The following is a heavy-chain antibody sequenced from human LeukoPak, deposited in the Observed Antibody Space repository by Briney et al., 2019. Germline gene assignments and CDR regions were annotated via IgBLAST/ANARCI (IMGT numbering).Heavy chain of an antibody. CDR3: ARVPVDY. V-gene: IGHV3-7*03. CDR1: GFTFSSYA. CDR2: IKQDGSEK. Sequence: PGGSLRPSCAASGFTFSSYAMSWVRQAPGKGLEWVANIKQDGSEKYYVDSVKGRFTISRDNAKNSLYLQMNSLRAEDTAVYYCARVPVDYWGQGTLVTVSS. J-gene: IGHJ4*02.